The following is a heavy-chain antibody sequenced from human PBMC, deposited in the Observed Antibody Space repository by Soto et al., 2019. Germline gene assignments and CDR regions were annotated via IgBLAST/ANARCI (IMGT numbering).Heavy chain of an antibody. Sequence: ASVKVSCKASGYTFTSYDINWVRQATGQGLEWMGWMNPNSGNTGYAQKFRGRVTMTRNTSISTAYMELSSLRSEDTAVYYCARVYDFWSGYPDYYYYYYMDVWGKGTTVTVSS. CDR1: GYTFTSYD. D-gene: IGHD3-3*01. CDR2: MNPNSGNT. V-gene: IGHV1-8*01. CDR3: ARVYDFWSGYPDYYYYYYMDV. J-gene: IGHJ6*03.